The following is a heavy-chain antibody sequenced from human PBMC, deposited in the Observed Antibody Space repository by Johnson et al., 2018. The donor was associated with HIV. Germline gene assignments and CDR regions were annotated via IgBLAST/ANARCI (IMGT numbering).Heavy chain of an antibody. J-gene: IGHJ3*01. Sequence: VHLVESGGGLVQPGGSLRLSCVGSGFSFNSYWMSWVRQAPGKGLEWVANIKQDGSEKYYVDSVKGRFTISRDNAKNSLYLQMNSLRAEDTAVYYCARDGESQQLPLGDAFDVWGQGTMVTVSS. D-gene: IGHD6-13*01. V-gene: IGHV3-7*01. CDR1: GFSFNSYW. CDR2: IKQDGSEK. CDR3: ARDGESQQLPLGDAFDV.